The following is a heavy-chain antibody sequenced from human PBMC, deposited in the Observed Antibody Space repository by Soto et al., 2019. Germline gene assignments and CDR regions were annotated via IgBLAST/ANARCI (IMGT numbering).Heavy chain of an antibody. CDR2: ISYDGSNK. V-gene: IGHV3-30-3*01. D-gene: IGHD2-15*01. Sequence: GGSLRLSCAASGFTFSSYAMHWVRQAPGKGLEWVAVISYDGSNKYYADSVKGRFTISRDNSKNTLYLQMNSLRAEDTAVYYCARDRDCSGGSCYSTDYYYYGMDVWGQGTTVTVAS. J-gene: IGHJ6*02. CDR3: ARDRDCSGGSCYSTDYYYYGMDV. CDR1: GFTFSSYA.